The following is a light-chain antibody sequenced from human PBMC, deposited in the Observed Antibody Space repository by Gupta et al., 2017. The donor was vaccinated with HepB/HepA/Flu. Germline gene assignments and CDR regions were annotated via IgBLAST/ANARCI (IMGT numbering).Light chain of an antibody. J-gene: IGKJ2*01. V-gene: IGKV3-20*01. CDR2: GTS. Sequence: EIALTPSSGTLSSDAGERATISCSAIQSVSSDYLVWYQQKPGQAPKLLIYGTSTRDAGVPDRFSGGGSGTDFALTISRREPEDFAMYYCQEYYLSTGSIFGHGTXLEIK. CDR1: QSVSSDY. CDR3: QEYYLSTGSI.